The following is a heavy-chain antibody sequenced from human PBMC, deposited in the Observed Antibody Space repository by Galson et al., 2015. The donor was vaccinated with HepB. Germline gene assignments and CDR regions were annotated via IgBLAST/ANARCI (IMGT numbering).Heavy chain of an antibody. J-gene: IGHJ2*01. Sequence: SLRLSCAASGFTFSSYWMSWVRQAPGKGLEWVSYISSSGSTIYYADSVKGRFTISRDNAKNSLYLQMNSLRAEDTAVYYCAIVGATTWYFDCWGRGTLVTVSS. D-gene: IGHD1-26*01. CDR2: ISSSGSTI. CDR3: AIVGATTWYFDC. V-gene: IGHV3-11*01. CDR1: GFTFSSYW.